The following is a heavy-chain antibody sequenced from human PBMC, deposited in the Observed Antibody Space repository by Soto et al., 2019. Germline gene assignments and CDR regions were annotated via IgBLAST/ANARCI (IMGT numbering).Heavy chain of an antibody. D-gene: IGHD3-16*01. CDR2: ISWNSGSI. CDR1: GFTFDDYA. V-gene: IGHV3-9*01. CDR3: AKGPWGTYYRDV. Sequence: EVQLVESGGGLVQPGRSLRLSCAASGFTFDDYAMHWVRQAPGKGLEWVSGISWNSGSIGYADSVKGRFTISRDNAKNSLYLQMNSLRAEDTALYYCAKGPWGTYYRDVWGKGTTVTVSS. J-gene: IGHJ6*03.